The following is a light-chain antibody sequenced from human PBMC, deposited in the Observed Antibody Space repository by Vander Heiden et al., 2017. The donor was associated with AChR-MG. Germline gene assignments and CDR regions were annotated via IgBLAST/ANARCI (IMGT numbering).Light chain of an antibody. CDR1: QSVNTN. V-gene: IGKV3-15*01. CDR3: HQYNNWPPWT. J-gene: IGKJ1*01. Sequence: EIMMTQSPATLSVSPGERATLSCRASQSVNTNLAWYQQKPGQAPRLLIYGASTRATGIPDRITGSGSGTEFTLTISSLQSEDFAVYYCHQYNNWPPWTFGKGTKVEIK. CDR2: GAS.